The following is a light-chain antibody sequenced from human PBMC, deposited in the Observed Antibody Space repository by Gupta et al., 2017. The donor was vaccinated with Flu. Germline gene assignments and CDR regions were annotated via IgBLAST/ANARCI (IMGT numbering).Light chain of an antibody. Sequence: SALTQPASVSGSPGQSITISCTGTSSDVGGSKFVSWYQQHPGKAPKLIIYEVNSRPSGVANRFSVSKSGNTASLTISGLQAEDEADYYCSSPTRSHVVIFGGATKLTVL. CDR3: SSPTRSHVVI. V-gene: IGLV2-14*01. CDR1: SSDVGGSKF. J-gene: IGLJ2*01. CDR2: EVN.